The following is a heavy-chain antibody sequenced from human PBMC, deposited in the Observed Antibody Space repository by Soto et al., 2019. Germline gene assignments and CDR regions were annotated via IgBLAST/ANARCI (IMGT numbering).Heavy chain of an antibody. CDR2: ASHTGGT. D-gene: IGHD1-1*01. CDR3: AMSRNLDV. V-gene: IGHV4-34*01. Sequence: QVQVQQWGAGLLKFSETLCLTCAVNGGSFSGWHWNWIRQPPGKGLEWIGEASHTGGTNYNPSLESRVTISVDRSRNQLSLKLTSVSAADTAVYYCAMSRNLDVWGPGTTVIVSS. CDR1: GGSFSGWH. J-gene: IGHJ6*02.